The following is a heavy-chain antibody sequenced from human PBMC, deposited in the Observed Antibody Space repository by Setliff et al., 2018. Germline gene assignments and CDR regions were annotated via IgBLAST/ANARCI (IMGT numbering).Heavy chain of an antibody. CDR1: GGSFSGYY. CDR2: VNHNGRNI. CDR3: VGGVVVIAFPGH. J-gene: IGHJ4*02. D-gene: IGHD2-21*01. V-gene: IGHV4-34*01. Sequence: SETLSLTCAIYGGSFSGYYWSWIRQSPEKGLEWIGEVNHNGRNINYNPALGGRVSISMDTSKNQFSLRLSSVTAADTAVYYCVGGVVVIAFPGHWGQGTLVTVSS.